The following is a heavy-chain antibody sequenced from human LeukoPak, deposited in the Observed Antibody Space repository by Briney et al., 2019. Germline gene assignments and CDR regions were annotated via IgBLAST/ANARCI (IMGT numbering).Heavy chain of an antibody. CDR1: GFTFSSYA. Sequence: PGGSLRLSXAASGFTFSSYAMSWVRQAPGKGLEWVSAISGSGGSTYYADSVKGRFTISRDNSKNTLYLQMNSLRAEDTAVFFCAKGGYYDSGGYIDYWGQGTLVTVSS. CDR2: ISGSGGST. J-gene: IGHJ4*02. V-gene: IGHV3-23*01. D-gene: IGHD3-22*01. CDR3: AKGGYYDSGGYIDY.